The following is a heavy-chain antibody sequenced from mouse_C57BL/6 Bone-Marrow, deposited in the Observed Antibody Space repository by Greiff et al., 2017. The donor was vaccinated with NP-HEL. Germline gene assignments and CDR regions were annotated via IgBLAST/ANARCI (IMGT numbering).Heavy chain of an antibody. J-gene: IGHJ4*01. D-gene: IGHD1-1*01. CDR3: TTGGSSPYAMDY. V-gene: IGHV14-4*01. CDR2: IDPENGDT. CDR1: GFNIKDDY. Sequence: EVQLQQSGAELVRPGASVKLSCTVSGFNIKDDYMHWVKQRPEQGLEWIGWIDPENGDTEYASKFQGKATLTAAQSSNTAYLQLSSLTSEDTAVYYGTTGGSSPYAMDYWGQGTSVTVSS.